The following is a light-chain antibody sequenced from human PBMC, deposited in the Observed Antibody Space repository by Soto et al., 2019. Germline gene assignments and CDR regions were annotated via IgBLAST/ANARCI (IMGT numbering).Light chain of an antibody. V-gene: IGKV3-20*01. J-gene: IGKJ2*01. Sequence: EFVLTQSPGTVSVSPGERATLSCRTSQSVWNNYLAWYQQKPGQAPRLLIYRVSTRATGVPDRFVGSGSGTDFTLTISRLETEDCAVYYCQQYGNSLYAFGQGNKLEMK. CDR3: QQYGNSLYA. CDR1: QSVWNNY. CDR2: RVS.